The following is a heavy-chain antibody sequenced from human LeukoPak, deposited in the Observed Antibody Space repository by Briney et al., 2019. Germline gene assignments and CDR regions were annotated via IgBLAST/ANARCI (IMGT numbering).Heavy chain of an antibody. CDR1: GFTFSSYS. D-gene: IGHD1-1*01. CDR3: ARIVTGQGTTPTEFDY. V-gene: IGHV3-21*01. J-gene: IGHJ4*02. Sequence: GGSLRLSCAASGFTFSSYSMNWVRQAPGKGLEWVSSISSSSSYIYYADSVKGRFTISRDNAKNSLYLQMNSLRAEDTAVYYCARIVTGQGTTPTEFDYWGQGTLVTVSS. CDR2: ISSSSSYI.